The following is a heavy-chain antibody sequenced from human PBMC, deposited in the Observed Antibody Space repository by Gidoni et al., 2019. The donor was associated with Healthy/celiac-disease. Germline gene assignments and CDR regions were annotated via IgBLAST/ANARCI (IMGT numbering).Heavy chain of an antibody. CDR2: INPNSGGT. CDR1: GYTFTAYY. J-gene: IGHJ3*02. Sequence: QVQLVQSGAEVKKPGASVKVSCKASGYTFTAYYMHWVRQAPGQGLEWMGWINPNSGGTNYAQKFQGWVTMTRDTSISTAYMELSRLRSDDTAVYYCARGTMVRGVITNDAFDIWGQGTMVTVSS. V-gene: IGHV1-2*04. D-gene: IGHD3-10*01. CDR3: ARGTMVRGVITNDAFDI.